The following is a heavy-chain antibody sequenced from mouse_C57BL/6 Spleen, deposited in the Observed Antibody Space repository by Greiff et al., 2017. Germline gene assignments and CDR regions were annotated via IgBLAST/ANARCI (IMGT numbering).Heavy chain of an antibody. CDR1: GFNINDYY. D-gene: IGHD2-4*01. V-gene: IGHV14-2*01. J-gene: IGHJ3*01. CDR3: AIYDDYDAWFAY. Sequence: EVQLQQSGAELVKPGASVKLSCTASGFNINDYYMHWVKQRTEQGLEWIGRIDPEDGETKYAPKFPGKATITADTSSNTAYLQLSSLTSEDTDVYDCAIYDDYDAWFAYWGQGTLVTVSA. CDR2: IDPEDGET.